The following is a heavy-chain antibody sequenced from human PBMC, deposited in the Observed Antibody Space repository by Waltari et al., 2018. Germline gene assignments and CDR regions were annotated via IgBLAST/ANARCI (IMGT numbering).Heavy chain of an antibody. CDR2: IIPILGLT. CDR1: GDTVSSYA. V-gene: IGHV1-69*09. D-gene: IGHD2-15*01. Sequence: QVRLLQSGAEVKKPGSSVKVCCQDSGDTVSSYAINWVRQAPGQGLEWMGRIIPILGLTNYAQKFQGRVTITADKSTTTAYMELSSLRSEDTAVYYCARGGDATQTNYYYGLDVWGQGTTVTVSS. CDR3: ARGGDATQTNYYYGLDV. J-gene: IGHJ6*02.